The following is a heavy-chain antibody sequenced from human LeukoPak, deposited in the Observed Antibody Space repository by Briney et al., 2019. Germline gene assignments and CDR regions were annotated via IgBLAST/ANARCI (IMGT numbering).Heavy chain of an antibody. J-gene: IGHJ3*02. Sequence: ASETLSLTCTVSGDSISSYYWSWIRQPAGKGPEWIGRIYTSGSTNYNPSPKSRVTMSVDTSRNQFSLKLNSVTAADTAVYYCARDNPPAWYYDSSGYGPNDAFDIWGQGTLVTVSS. CDR3: ARDNPPAWYYDSSGYGPNDAFDI. CDR1: GDSISSYY. V-gene: IGHV4-4*07. D-gene: IGHD3-22*01. CDR2: IYTSGST.